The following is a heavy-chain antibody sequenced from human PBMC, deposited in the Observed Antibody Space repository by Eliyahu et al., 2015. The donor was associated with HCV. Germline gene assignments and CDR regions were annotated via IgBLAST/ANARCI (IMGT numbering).Heavy chain of an antibody. D-gene: IGHD3-16*01. CDR1: GFTVSNNY. V-gene: IGHV3-53*01. J-gene: IGHJ6*02. CDR3: ARELGRYYYGVDV. CDR2: IYSDGTT. Sequence: EVQLVESGGGLIQPGGSLXLSCAASGFTVSNNYMSWVRQAPGKGLGWVSLIYSDGTTYYADSVKGRFTISRDNSKNTLYLQMNNLRAEDTAVYYCARELGRYYYGVDVWGQGTTVTVSS.